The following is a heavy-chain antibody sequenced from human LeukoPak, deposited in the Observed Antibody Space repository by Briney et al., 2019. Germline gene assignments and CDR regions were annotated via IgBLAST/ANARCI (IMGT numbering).Heavy chain of an antibody. CDR3: AREGTTGIQLWLRNDAFDI. D-gene: IGHD5-18*01. Sequence: GGSLRLSCAASGFTFSSYSMNWVRQAPGKGLEWVSSISSSSSYIYYADSAKGRFTISRDNAKNSLYLQMNSLRAEDTAVYYCAREGTTGIQLWLRNDAFDIWGQGTMVTVSS. CDR2: ISSSSSYI. J-gene: IGHJ3*02. V-gene: IGHV3-21*01. CDR1: GFTFSSYS.